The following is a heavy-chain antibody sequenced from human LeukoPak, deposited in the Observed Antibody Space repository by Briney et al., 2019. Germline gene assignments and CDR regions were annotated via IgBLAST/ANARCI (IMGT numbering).Heavy chain of an antibody. CDR3: ARINCSSTSCYDRDDAFDI. CDR1: GDSVSSNSAA. V-gene: IGHV6-1*01. CDR2: TYYRSKWHN. Sequence: SQTLSLTCAISGDSVSSNSAAWNWIRQSPSRGLEWLGRTYYRSKWHNDYAVSVKSRITINPDTSKNQFSLQLNSVTPEDTAVYYCARINCSSTSCYDRDDAFDIWGQGTMVTVSS. J-gene: IGHJ3*02. D-gene: IGHD2-2*01.